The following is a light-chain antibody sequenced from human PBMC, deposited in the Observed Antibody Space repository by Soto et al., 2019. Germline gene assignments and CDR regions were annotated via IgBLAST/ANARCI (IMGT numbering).Light chain of an antibody. V-gene: IGLV1-40*01. J-gene: IGLJ1*01. CDR3: QSHDSSLSGFYV. CDR2: GNN. Sequence: QSVLTQPPSVSGAPGQRVTISCTGSSSNIGAGYDVHWYQQLPGTAPKLLIYGNNNRPSGVPDRFSGSKSGTSASLAITGLQAEDEADYYCQSHDSSLSGFYVFGTGTKVTV. CDR1: SSNIGAGYD.